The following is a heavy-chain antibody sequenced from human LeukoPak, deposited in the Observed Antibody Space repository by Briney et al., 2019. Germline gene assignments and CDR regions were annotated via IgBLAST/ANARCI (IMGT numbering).Heavy chain of an antibody. V-gene: IGHV3-21*01. CDR1: GFTFSSYE. D-gene: IGHD5-24*01. Sequence: PGGSLRLSCAASGFTFSSYEMNWVRQAPGKGLEWVSSISGRSRDMYYADSMRGRFTISRDNAKNSLYLQMNNLRAEDTAVYYCASSTMTPARFYAFDIWGQGTMVTVSS. J-gene: IGHJ3*02. CDR3: ASSTMTPARFYAFDI. CDR2: ISGRSRDM.